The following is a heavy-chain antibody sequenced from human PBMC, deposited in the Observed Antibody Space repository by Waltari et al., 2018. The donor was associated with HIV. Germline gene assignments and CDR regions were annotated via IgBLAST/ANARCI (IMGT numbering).Heavy chain of an antibody. Sequence: VPRVVCGGGGVQPGGARRLTCAAFGFTFSICGLFWGGQATGKELGWVAVISYDGSNKYYADSVKGRFTISRDNSKNTLYLQMNSLRAEDTAVYYCARDPYYYDSSGYLCYFDYWGQGTLVTVSS. CDR1: GFTFSICG. J-gene: IGHJ4*02. D-gene: IGHD3-22*01. CDR2: ISYDGSNK. CDR3: ARDPYYYDSSGYLCYFDY. V-gene: IGHV3-30-3*01.